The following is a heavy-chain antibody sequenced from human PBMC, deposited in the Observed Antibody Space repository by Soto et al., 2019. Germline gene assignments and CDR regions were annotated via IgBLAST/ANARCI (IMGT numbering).Heavy chain of an antibody. CDR1: GDSISTSNVA. J-gene: IGHJ4*02. V-gene: IGHV6-1*01. D-gene: IGHD5-18*01. CDR2: TGYTSKWYN. CDR3: ARGKNSAFDY. Sequence: PSQTCSLTCAISGDSISTSNVAWNWIRQSPSGGLEWLGRTGYTSKWYNDYAVSVKSRITINPDTSKNQFSLQLNSVTPDDTAVYYCARGKNSAFDYWGQGTLVTVSS.